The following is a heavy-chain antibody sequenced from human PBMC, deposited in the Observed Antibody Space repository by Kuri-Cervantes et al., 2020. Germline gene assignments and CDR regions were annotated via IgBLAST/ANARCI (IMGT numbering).Heavy chain of an antibody. J-gene: IGHJ6*02. CDR3: AREPPPTTVTTCYYGMDV. D-gene: IGHD4-17*01. CDR1: GGSISSGGYY. Sequence: LRLSCTVSGGSISSGGYYRSWIRQHPGKGLEWVGYIYYSGSTYYNPSLNSRVTISVDTSKNQFSLKLSSVTAADTAVYSRAREPPPTTVTTCYYGMDVWGQGTTVTVSS. V-gene: IGHV4-31*03. CDR2: IYYSGST.